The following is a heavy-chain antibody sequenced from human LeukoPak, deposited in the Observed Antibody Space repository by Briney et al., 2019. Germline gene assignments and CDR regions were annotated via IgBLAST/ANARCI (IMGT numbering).Heavy chain of an antibody. J-gene: IGHJ4*02. V-gene: IGHV3-21*06. CDR1: GFTFSDYS. CDR2: LDPTSKYI. Sequence: GSLRISFAASGFTFSDYSMNWGRQAPGKGLEWGSSLDPTSKYIYSADSLQGRFTISRDNARNSVFLQMNSLRPGDTALYYCVRVSSARGFYFDLWGQGTLVTVSS. CDR3: VRVSSARGFYFDL. D-gene: IGHD3-10*01.